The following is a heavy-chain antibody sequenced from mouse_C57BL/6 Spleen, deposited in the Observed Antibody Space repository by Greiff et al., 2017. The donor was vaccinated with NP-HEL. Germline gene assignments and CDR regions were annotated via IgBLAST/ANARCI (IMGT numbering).Heavy chain of an antibody. J-gene: IGHJ2*01. D-gene: IGHD1-1*01. V-gene: IGHV1-55*01. CDR3: ARGYYGSSGNYFDY. CDR2: IYPGSGST. Sequence: VQLQQPGAELVKPGASVKMSCKASGYTFTSYWITWVKQRPGQGLEWIGDIYPGSGSTNYNEKFKSKATLTVDTSSSTAYMQLSSLTSEDSAVYYCARGYYGSSGNYFDYWGQGTTLTVSS. CDR1: GYTFTSYW.